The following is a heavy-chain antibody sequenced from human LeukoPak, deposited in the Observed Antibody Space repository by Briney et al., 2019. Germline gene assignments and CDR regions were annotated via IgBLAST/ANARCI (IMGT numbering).Heavy chain of an antibody. CDR1: GFTFSDYY. Sequence: GGSLRLSCAASGFTFSDYYMNWIRQAPGKGLEWVSYISSSSSTIYYADSVKGRFTISRDNAKNSLYLQMNSLRAEDTAVYYCARRGYCSSTSCSNTGYYFDFWGQGTLVTVSP. V-gene: IGHV3-11*04. CDR3: ARRGYCSSTSCSNTGYYFDF. J-gene: IGHJ4*02. CDR2: ISSSSSTI. D-gene: IGHD2-2*01.